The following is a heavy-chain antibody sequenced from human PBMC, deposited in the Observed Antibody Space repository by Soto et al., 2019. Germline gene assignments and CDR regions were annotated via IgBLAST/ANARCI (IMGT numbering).Heavy chain of an antibody. D-gene: IGHD6-13*01. Sequence: QVQLVESGGGLVKPGGSLRLSCAASGFTFSDYYMSWIRQAPGKGLEWVSYISSSSSYTNYADSVKGRFTISRDNAKNSLYLPMNSLRAEDTAVYYCARDLAAAGYYYYYGMDVWGQGTTVTVSS. CDR2: ISSSSSYT. V-gene: IGHV3-11*06. J-gene: IGHJ6*02. CDR3: ARDLAAAGYYYYYGMDV. CDR1: GFTFSDYY.